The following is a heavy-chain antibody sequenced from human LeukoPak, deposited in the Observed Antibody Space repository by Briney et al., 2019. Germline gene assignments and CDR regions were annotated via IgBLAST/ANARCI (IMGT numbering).Heavy chain of an antibody. D-gene: IGHD6-6*01. CDR1: GFTFNTYA. CDR3: ARHRSSWLIDY. CDR2: ISDSGGNT. J-gene: IGHJ4*02. Sequence: GGSLRLSCAAAGFTFNTYAMSWVRQAPWERLQWVSGISDSGGNTYYADSVRGRFTISRDNSKNTLYLQMNSLRAEDTAVYYCARHRSSWLIDYWGQGTLVTVSS. V-gene: IGHV3-23*01.